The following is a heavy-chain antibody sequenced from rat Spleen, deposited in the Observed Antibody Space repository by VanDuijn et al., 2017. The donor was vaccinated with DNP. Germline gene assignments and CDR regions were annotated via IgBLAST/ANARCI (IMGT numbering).Heavy chain of an antibody. Sequence: QVQLEESGPGLVQPSQTLSLTCTVSGFSLTGNNVHWVRQPPGKGLEWIAAISSGGNTYFNSALKSRLSNSRETSKNQVFLKMNSLQTDDTGTYYCTRDRYYGYIPDYWGQGVMVTVSS. CDR3: TRDRYYGYIPDY. D-gene: IGHD1-9*01. J-gene: IGHJ2*01. V-gene: IGHV2-6*01. CDR1: GFSLTGNN. CDR2: ISSGGNT.